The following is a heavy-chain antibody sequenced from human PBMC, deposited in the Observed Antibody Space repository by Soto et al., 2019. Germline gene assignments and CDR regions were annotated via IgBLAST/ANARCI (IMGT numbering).Heavy chain of an antibody. CDR3: VSQRTTVLTQAYIDY. Sequence: SETLSLTCTVFGGPVANSSYYWGWIRKSPGKGLESIGSVYYRGRSYSKSSVKSRVTISVDTSKNQFSLNFNSVTASDTALYYCVSQRTTVLTQAYIDYWGPGALVTV. CDR1: GGPVANSSYY. CDR2: VYYRGRS. D-gene: IGHD1-26*01. V-gene: IGHV4-39*01. J-gene: IGHJ4*02.